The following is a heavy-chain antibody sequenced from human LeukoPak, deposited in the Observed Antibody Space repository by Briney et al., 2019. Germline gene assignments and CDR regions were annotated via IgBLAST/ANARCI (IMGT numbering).Heavy chain of an antibody. Sequence: GGSLRLSCAASGYTFDDYAMHWVRQAPGKGLEWVCLISGDGGSTYYADSAKGRFTISRDNSKNALYLQMNSLRTEDTALYYCAKDFGGLKFDYWGQGTLVTVSS. CDR2: ISGDGGST. V-gene: IGHV3-43*02. CDR3: AKDFGGLKFDY. D-gene: IGHD4-23*01. J-gene: IGHJ4*02. CDR1: GYTFDDYA.